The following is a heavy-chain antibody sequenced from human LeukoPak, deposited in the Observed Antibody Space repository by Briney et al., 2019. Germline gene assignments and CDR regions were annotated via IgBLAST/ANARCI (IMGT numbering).Heavy chain of an antibody. CDR2: IYHNGNT. J-gene: IGHJ6*03. Sequence: SETLSLTCAVSGYSISSGYYWGWIRQPPRKGLEWIGSIYHNGNTYYNPSLKSRVTISVDTSKNQFSLKLSSVTAADTAVYYCAREQFLGWIFSRHMDVWGKGTTVTVSS. CDR1: GYSISSGYY. CDR3: AREQFLGWIFSRHMDV. D-gene: IGHD3-3*01. V-gene: IGHV4-38-2*02.